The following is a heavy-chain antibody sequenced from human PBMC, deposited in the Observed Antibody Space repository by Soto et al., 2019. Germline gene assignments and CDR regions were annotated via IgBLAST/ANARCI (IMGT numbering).Heavy chain of an antibody. J-gene: IGHJ4*02. Sequence: QVQLVESGGGVVQPGRSLRLSCAASGFTFSSYGMHWVRQAPGKGLEWVAVISYDGSNKYYVDSVKGRFTISRDNSRNTLYLQMNSLRAEDTAVYYCATDGPAVGALDYWGQGTLVTVSS. CDR1: GFTFSSYG. D-gene: IGHD3-16*01. CDR3: ATDGPAVGALDY. V-gene: IGHV3-30*03. CDR2: ISYDGSNK.